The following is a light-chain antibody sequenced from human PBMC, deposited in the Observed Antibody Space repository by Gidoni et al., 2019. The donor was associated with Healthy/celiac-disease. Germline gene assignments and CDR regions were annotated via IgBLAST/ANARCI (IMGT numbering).Light chain of an antibody. CDR1: QSVSSN. J-gene: IGKJ2*01. CDR2: GAS. Sequence: EIVMTQSPATLSVAPGGRATLACRASQSVSSNLAWYQQKPGQAPRLLIYGASTRATVIPARFSGSGSGTEFTLTISSLQSEDFAVYYCQQYNNWPPKYTFGQGTKLEIQ. CDR3: QQYNNWPPKYT. V-gene: IGKV3-15*01.